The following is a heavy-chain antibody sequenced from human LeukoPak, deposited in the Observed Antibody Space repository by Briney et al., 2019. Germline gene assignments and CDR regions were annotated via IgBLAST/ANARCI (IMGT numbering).Heavy chain of an antibody. V-gene: IGHV4-59*08. CDR1: GGSISSYY. CDR3: ARHARYNWNYDY. CDR2: IYYSGST. J-gene: IGHJ4*02. Sequence: SETLSLTCTVSGGSISSYYWSWIRHPPGKGLEWIGYIYYSGSTNYNPSLKSRVTISVDTSKNQFSLKLSSVTAADTAVYYCARHARYNWNYDYWGQGTLVTVSS. D-gene: IGHD1-7*01.